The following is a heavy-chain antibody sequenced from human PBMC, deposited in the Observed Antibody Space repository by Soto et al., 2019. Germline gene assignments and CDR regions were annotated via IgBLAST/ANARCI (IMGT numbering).Heavy chain of an antibody. J-gene: IGHJ4*02. CDR1: GFTFSGYY. V-gene: IGHV3-11*01. Sequence: GGSLRLSCAVSGFTFSGYYMSWIRQAPGKGLEWVSYISSSGGTIYYADSVKGRFTISRDNAKNSLYLQMNSLRAEDTAVYYCAKGWAYNWNDEPLDYWGQGTLVTVSS. D-gene: IGHD1-1*01. CDR2: ISSSGGTI. CDR3: AKGWAYNWNDEPLDY.